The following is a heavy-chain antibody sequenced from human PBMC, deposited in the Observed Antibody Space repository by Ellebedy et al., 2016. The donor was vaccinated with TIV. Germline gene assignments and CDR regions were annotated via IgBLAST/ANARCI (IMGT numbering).Heavy chain of an antibody. CDR2: ISGTGLSM. CDR3: SRGVRGVVPAGILDN. J-gene: IGHJ4*02. CDR1: GFTFSSHA. Sequence: GGSLRLSXAASGFTFSSHAMTWVRQAPGKGLEWVSTISGTGLSMYYADSVKGRFTISRDNSKNTPSLQMNSLRAEDTALYYCSRGVRGVVPAGILDNWGQGALVTVSS. V-gene: IGHV3-23*01. D-gene: IGHD2-2*01.